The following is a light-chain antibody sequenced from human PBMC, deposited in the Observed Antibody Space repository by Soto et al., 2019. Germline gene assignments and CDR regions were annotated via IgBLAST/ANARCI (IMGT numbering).Light chain of an antibody. CDR2: GAS. V-gene: IGKV3-20*01. J-gene: IGKJ1*01. CDR1: QSVSSIY. Sequence: EIVLTQSPGTLSLSPGERATLSCRASQSVSSIYLAWYQQKPGQAHRLLIYGASSRATGIPDRFSGSGSATDFTITISRLEPEDFAVYYCQQYGSSRWTFGQGTKVEI. CDR3: QQYGSSRWT.